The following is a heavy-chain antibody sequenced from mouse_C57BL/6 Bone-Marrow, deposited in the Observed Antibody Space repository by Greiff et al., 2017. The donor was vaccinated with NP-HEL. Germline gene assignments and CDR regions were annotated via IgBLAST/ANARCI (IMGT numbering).Heavy chain of an antibody. CDR1: CYPFTISV. V-gene: IGHV1-81*01. Sequence: VQLQQSGAELARPGASVKLSCNASCYPFTISVLSCVHHIPLPFLSFLCSLSPRRGHTYYNAPFKGQATLTADKYSSTAYMELRSLTSEDSAVYFCAKGGGMDGNYAWVLFDYWGQGTTLTVSS. D-gene: IGHD2-1*01. J-gene: IGHJ2*01. CDR3: AKGGGMDGNYAWVLFDY. CDR2: LSPRRGHT.